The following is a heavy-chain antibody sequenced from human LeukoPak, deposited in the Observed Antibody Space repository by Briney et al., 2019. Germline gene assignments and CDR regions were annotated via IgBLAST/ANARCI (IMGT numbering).Heavy chain of an antibody. J-gene: IGHJ5*02. CDR2: INPSGGST. D-gene: IGHD2-8*01. CDR1: GYTFTGYY. V-gene: IGHV1-46*01. CDR3: ARGYCTNGVCYTTENWFDP. Sequence: ASVKVSCKASGYTFTGYYMHWVRQAPGQGLEWMGIINPSGGSTSYAQKFQGRVTMTRDMSTSTVYMELSSLRSEDTAVYYCARGYCTNGVCYTTENWFDPWGQGTLVTVSS.